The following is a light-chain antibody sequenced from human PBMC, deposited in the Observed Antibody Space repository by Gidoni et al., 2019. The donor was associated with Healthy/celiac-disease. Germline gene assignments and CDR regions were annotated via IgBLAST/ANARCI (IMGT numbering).Light chain of an antibody. CDR3: QQYNKWSPWT. CDR1: QSVSNN. CDR2: GAS. Sequence: EIVMTQSPVTLSVSPGERATLSCRASQSVSNNVAWYQQKPGQAPRLLIYGASTRTTGIPARVSGSGSGTEFTPTISSLQSEDFSLYYCQQYNKWSPWTFXQXTKVEIK. V-gene: IGKV3-15*01. J-gene: IGKJ1*01.